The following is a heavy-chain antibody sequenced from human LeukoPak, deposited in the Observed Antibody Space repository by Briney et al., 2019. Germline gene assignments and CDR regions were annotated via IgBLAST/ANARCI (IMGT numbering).Heavy chain of an antibody. D-gene: IGHD3-22*01. J-gene: IGHJ4*02. Sequence: ASVKVSCKASGYTFTAYYMHWVRQAPGHGLEWMGLINPNSGGTNYAQKFQGRVTMTRDTSISTAYMELSRLRSDDTAVYYCARDLSSSGYSNFDYWGQGTLVTVSS. V-gene: IGHV1-2*02. CDR2: INPNSGGT. CDR1: GYTFTAYY. CDR3: ARDLSSSGYSNFDY.